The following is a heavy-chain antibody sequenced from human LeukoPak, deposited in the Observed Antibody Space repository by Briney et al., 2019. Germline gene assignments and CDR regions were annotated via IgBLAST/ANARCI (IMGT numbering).Heavy chain of an antibody. J-gene: IGHJ4*02. CDR3: AKDPLTAVRSSPYSGFDY. Sequence: GGSLRLSCAASGFILSNYAMNWVRQAPGKGLEWVSVISSSGSSTCYADPAKGRFTISRDNSKNTLDLQMNSLRVEDTAVYYCAKDPLTAVRSSPYSGFDYWGQGTLVTVSS. V-gene: IGHV3-23*01. D-gene: IGHD6-6*01. CDR1: GFILSNYA. CDR2: ISSSGSST.